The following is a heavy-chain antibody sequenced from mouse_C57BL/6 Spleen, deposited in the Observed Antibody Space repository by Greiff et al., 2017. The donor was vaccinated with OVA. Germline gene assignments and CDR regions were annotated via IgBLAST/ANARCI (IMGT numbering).Heavy chain of an antibody. CDR1: GFNIKDYY. CDR2: IDPEDGET. Sequence: VQLQQSGAELVKPGASVKLSCTASGFNIKDYYMHWVKQRPEQGLEWIGRIDPEDGETKYAPKFQGKATLTADTSSNTAYLQISSLTSEDPAVYYCARADYSNAWFAYWGQGTLVTVSA. J-gene: IGHJ3*01. V-gene: IGHV14-2*01. CDR3: ARADYSNAWFAY. D-gene: IGHD2-5*01.